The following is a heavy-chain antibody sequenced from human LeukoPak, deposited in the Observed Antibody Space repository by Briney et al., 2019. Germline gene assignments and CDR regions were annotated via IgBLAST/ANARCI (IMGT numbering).Heavy chain of an antibody. CDR3: AKAMTTVTPFDY. V-gene: IGHV3-30*02. CDR1: GFIFSSSG. CDR2: IRYDGSYN. J-gene: IGHJ4*02. D-gene: IGHD4-17*01. Sequence: PGGSLRLSCAASGFIFSSSGMHWVRQAPGKGLEWVAFIRYDGSYNYCADSVKGRFTISRDSSKKTLYLQMNSLRVEDTAVYYCAKAMTTVTPFDYWGQGALVTVSS.